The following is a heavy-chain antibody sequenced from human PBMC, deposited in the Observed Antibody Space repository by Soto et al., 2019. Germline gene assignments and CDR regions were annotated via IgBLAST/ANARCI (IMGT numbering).Heavy chain of an antibody. J-gene: IGHJ4*02. Sequence: PSETLSLTCAVYGGSFSGYYWTWIRQPPGTGLEWIGEINHSGSTNYNPSLKSRVTISVDTSKNQFSLKLTSVTAADTAVYYCARKKFTALFDYGGRGTLATVSS. D-gene: IGHD2-21*02. CDR2: INHSGST. CDR3: ARKKFTALFDY. V-gene: IGHV4-34*01. CDR1: GGSFSGYY.